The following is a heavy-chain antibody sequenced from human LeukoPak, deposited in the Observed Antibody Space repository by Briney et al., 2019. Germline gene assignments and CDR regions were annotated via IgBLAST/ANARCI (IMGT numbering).Heavy chain of an antibody. D-gene: IGHD6-6*01. CDR3: ATSRSFDY. CDR2: IRSNGSGT. J-gene: IGHJ4*02. CDR1: GFSFSSYW. V-gene: IGHV3-74*01. Sequence: GGSLRLSCAASGFSFSSYWMHWVRQAPGKGLVWVSGIRSNGSGTNYADSVKGRFTISRDNAKNTVYLQMNSLRAEDTAVYYCATSRSFDYWGQGTLVTVSS.